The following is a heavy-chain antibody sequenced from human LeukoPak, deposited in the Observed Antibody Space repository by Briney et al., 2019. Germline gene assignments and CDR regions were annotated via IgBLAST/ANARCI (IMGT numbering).Heavy chain of an antibody. V-gene: IGHV4-59*01. CDR3: ARRWYGSGSYDY. D-gene: IGHD3-10*01. CDR1: GGSISSYY. CDR2: IYYSGST. J-gene: IGHJ4*02. Sequence: SETLSLTCTVSGGSISSYYWSWIRQPPGKGLEWIGYIYYSGSTNYNPSLKSRVTISVDTSKNQFSLKLSSVTAAGTAVYYCARRWYGSGSYDYWGQETLVTVS.